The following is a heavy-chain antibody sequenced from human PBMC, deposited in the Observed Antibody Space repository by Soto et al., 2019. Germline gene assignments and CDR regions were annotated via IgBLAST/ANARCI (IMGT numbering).Heavy chain of an antibody. CDR2: INPNSGGT. V-gene: IGHV1-2*02. CDR1: GCSFTGYY. J-gene: IGHJ4*02. D-gene: IGHD6-19*01. Sequence: GASVKVSCKASGCSFTGYYIHWVRQAPGQGLEWMGWINPNSGGTNYAQKFQGRVTMTRDTSISTGFMELRRLRSDDTAVYYCAKDWDTAVAGTVDYWGQGTLVTVSS. CDR3: AKDWDTAVAGTVDY.